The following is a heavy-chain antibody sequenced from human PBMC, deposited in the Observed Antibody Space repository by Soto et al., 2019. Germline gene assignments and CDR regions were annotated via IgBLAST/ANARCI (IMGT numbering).Heavy chain of an antibody. CDR2: RYYSEST. Sequence: PSETLSLTCTVSGGSITTGGYYWSWIRQLPGKGLEWIGHRYYSESTYYNPSLKSRVSISLDTSKNQFSLKLSFVTAADTAMYYCARTKCSGGSCYSWSLDYWGQVPPVTASS. CDR1: GGSITTGGYY. J-gene: IGHJ4*02. D-gene: IGHD2-15*01. V-gene: IGHV4-31*03. CDR3: ARTKCSGGSCYSWSLDY.